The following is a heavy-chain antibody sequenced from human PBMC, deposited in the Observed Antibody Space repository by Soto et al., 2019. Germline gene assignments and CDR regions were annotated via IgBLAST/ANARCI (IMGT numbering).Heavy chain of an antibody. CDR3: ARDTSYYGSKWFDP. CDR2: ISYDGSNK. J-gene: IGHJ5*02. Sequence: QVQLVESGGGVVQPGRSLRLSCAASGFTFSSYAMHWVRQAPGKGLEWVAVISYDGSNKYYADSVKGRFTISRDNSKNTLYLQMSSLRAEDTAVYYCARDTSYYGSKWFDPWGQGTLVTVSS. D-gene: IGHD3-10*01. CDR1: GFTFSSYA. V-gene: IGHV3-30-3*01.